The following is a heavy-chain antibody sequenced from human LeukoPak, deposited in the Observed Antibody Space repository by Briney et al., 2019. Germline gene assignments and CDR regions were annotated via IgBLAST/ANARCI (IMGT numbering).Heavy chain of an antibody. V-gene: IGHV3-30*02. CDR2: IRYDGSNK. J-gene: IGHJ4*02. CDR1: GFTFSSYG. Sequence: GGSLRLSCAASGFTFSSYGMHWVRQAPRKGLEWVAFIRYDGSNKYYADSVKGRFTISRDNSKNTLYLQMNSLRAEDTAVYYCAKERYSSGWWDFDYWGQGTLVTVSS. D-gene: IGHD6-19*01. CDR3: AKERYSSGWWDFDY.